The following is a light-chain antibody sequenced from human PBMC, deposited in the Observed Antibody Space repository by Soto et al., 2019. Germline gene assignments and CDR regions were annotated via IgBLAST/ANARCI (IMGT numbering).Light chain of an antibody. V-gene: IGKV1-39*01. CDR1: QSISGY. Sequence: DIQMTQSPPSLSASVGDRVTITCRASQSISGYLNWYQQKPGKAPKVLIYAASSLQTGVPSRFSGSGSGTAFTRTTSSLQPNVFATYSYKQIYISPDLFGRGPKRETK. CDR3: KQIYISPDL. J-gene: IGKJ2*01. CDR2: AAS.